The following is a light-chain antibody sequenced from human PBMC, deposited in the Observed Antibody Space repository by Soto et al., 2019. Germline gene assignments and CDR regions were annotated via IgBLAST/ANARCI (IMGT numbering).Light chain of an antibody. CDR2: EAS. Sequence: EIVLTQSPATLSLSPGDRATLSCRASQSIGSYLAWYQQKPGQTPSLLIYEASNRATVIPARFSGSRSGTDFTLTISSLEPGDFAIYYCQQRTSWTPTEAIGQGTKVEIK. CDR3: QQRTSWTPTEA. J-gene: IGKJ1*01. V-gene: IGKV3-11*01. CDR1: QSIGSY.